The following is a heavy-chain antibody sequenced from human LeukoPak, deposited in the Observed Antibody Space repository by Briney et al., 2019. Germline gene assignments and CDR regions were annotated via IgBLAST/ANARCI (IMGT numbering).Heavy chain of an antibody. CDR2: ISYDGSNK. CDR3: AKSSSKYYYDSSGYLTFDY. J-gene: IGHJ4*02. V-gene: IGHV3-30*18. Sequence: PGGSLRLSCAASGFTFSSYGMHWVRQAPGKGLEWVAVISYDGSNKYYADSVKGRFTISRDNSKNTLYLQMNSLRAEDTAVYYCAKSSSKYYYDSSGYLTFDYWGQGTLVTVSS. D-gene: IGHD3-22*01. CDR1: GFTFSSYG.